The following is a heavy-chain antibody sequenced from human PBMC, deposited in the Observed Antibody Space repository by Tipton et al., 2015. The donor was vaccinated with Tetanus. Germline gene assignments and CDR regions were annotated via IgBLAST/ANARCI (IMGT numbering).Heavy chain of an antibody. CDR1: GASLRGGDYH. CDR2: ISGSGTT. J-gene: IGHJ4*02. D-gene: IGHD3-3*01. CDR3: ARANYDCSKKGPFDS. Sequence: TLSLTCTVSGASLRGGDYHWSWIRQPPGKGLEWLAYISGSGTTNSNYSLKSRITMTQDTSRNQFSLKLTSVTAADTAVYHCARANYDCSKKGPFDSWGQGSLVIVSS. V-gene: IGHV4-61*08.